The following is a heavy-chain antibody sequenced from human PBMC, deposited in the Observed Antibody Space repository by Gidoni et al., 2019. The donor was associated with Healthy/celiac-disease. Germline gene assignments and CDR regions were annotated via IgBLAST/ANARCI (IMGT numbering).Heavy chain of an antibody. CDR2: IIPIFGTA. J-gene: IGHJ4*02. D-gene: IGHD3-22*01. CDR1: GGTFSRYA. V-gene: IGHV1-69*01. Sequence: QVQLVQSGAEVKKPGSSVKVSCKASGGTFSRYAISWVRQAPGQGLEWMGGIIPIFGTANYAQKFQGRVTITADESTSTAYMELSSLRSEDTAVYYCARKTYYYDSSGYYPFDYWGQGTLVTVSS. CDR3: ARKTYYYDSSGYYPFDY.